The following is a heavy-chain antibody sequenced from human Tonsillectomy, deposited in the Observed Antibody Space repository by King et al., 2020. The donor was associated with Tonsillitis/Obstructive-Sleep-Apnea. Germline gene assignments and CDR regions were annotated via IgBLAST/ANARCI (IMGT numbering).Heavy chain of an antibody. D-gene: IGHD3-16*01. J-gene: IGHJ4*02. CDR2: ISSDGSST. V-gene: IGHV3-30*03. CDR3: ARGDGNTAYDVSLG. Sequence: QLVQSGGGVVQPGRSLRLSCAASEFSFNSYDMHWVRQAPGKGLEWVAFISSDGSSTYYVDSVKGRFTISRDNSRNTLYLQMNSLRADDTAVYYCARGDGNTAYDVSLGWGQGTLVTVSS. CDR1: EFSFNSYD.